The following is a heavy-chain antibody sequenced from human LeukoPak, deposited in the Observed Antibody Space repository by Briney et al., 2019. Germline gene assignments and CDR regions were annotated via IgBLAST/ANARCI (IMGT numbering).Heavy chain of an antibody. D-gene: IGHD3-22*01. V-gene: IGHV1-2*02. CDR1: GYTFTGYY. J-gene: IGHJ3*02. CDR2: INPNSGGT. CDR3: AREATYYYDSSGYQPRNDVFDI. Sequence: ASVKVSCKASGYTFTGYYMHWVRQAPGQGLEWMGWINPNSGGTNYAQKFQGRVTMTRGTSISTAYMELSRLRSDDTAVYYCAREATYYYDSSGYQPRNDVFDIWGQGTMVTVSS.